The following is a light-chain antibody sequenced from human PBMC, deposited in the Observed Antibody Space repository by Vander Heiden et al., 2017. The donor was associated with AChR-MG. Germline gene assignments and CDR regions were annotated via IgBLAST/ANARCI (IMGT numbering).Light chain of an antibody. CDR1: QSISSY. Sequence: DVPMTQSPSSLSASVGDRVTITCRASQSISSYLNWYQQKPGKAPKLLIYAACSLQSGVPSRFRGSGSGTDFTLTISSLQPEDFANYYCQQSYSTPRTFGGGTKVEIK. CDR3: QQSYSTPRT. V-gene: IGKV1-39*01. CDR2: AAC. J-gene: IGKJ4*02.